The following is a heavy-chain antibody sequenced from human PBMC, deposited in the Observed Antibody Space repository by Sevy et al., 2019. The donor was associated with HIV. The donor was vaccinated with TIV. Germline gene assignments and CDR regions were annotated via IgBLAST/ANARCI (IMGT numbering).Heavy chain of an antibody. CDR1: GNNFAAYW. CDR3: AGGGHLPLDAFDI. Sequence: GEALKISCKASGNNFAAYWIAWVRPMPGKGLEWMGILFPGSYDYRSFHGQDTVSADKSINTAYLQWDNLKASDSAIYYCAGGGHLPLDAFDIWGQGTMVTVSS. D-gene: IGHD2-15*01. J-gene: IGHJ3*02. V-gene: IGHV5-51*01. CDR2: LFPGSYDY.